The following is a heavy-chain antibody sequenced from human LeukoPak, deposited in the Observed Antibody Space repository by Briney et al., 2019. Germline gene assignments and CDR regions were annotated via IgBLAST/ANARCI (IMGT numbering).Heavy chain of an antibody. CDR2: ISGSGETT. V-gene: IGHV3-23*01. J-gene: IGHJ3*01. D-gene: IGHD1-20*01. CDR3: AKRRDAGITGTTGGLDL. CDR1: GFTLSNYA. Sequence: GGSLRLSCAASGFTLSNYAMSWVRQAPGKGLEWVSGISGSGETTFYADSVRGRFAISRDISKTTLCLQINSLRAEDAAVYYCAKRRDAGITGTTGGLDLWGQGTTVTVSS.